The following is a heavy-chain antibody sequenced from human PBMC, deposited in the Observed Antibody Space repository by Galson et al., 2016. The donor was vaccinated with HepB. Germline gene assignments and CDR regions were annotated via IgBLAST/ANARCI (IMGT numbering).Heavy chain of an antibody. CDR3: ARGREWLRRYYLEY. J-gene: IGHJ4*02. D-gene: IGHD6-19*01. CDR2: ISYDEIKK. Sequence: SLRLSCAASGLAFDSYTMHWVRQAPGRGLEWVAVISYDEIKKYYRDSVRVRFTISRDNSKKTLFLDMDNLGTADPAVYSCARGREWLRRYYLEYWGQGTLVAVSS. V-gene: IGHV3-30-3*01. CDR1: GLAFDSYT.